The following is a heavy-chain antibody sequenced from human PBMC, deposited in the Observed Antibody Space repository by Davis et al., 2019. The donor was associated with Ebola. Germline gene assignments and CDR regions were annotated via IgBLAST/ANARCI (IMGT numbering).Heavy chain of an antibody. D-gene: IGHD1-26*01. J-gene: IGHJ3*01. Sequence: GGSLRLSCETSGFIFRNYVMSWVRRAPGKGLEWVSTLGTSADTYYADSVKGRFTISRDNSKNTLHLQMNSLRVEDTAIYYCAKDTSHIWFDVWGQGTMVTVSS. CDR3: AKDTSHIWFDV. V-gene: IGHV3-23*01. CDR1: GFIFRNYV. CDR2: LGTSADT.